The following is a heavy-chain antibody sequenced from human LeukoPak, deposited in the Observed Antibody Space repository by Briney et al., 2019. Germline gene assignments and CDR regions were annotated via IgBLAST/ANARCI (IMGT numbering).Heavy chain of an antibody. V-gene: IGHV3-30-3*01. CDR3: ARDNYGGDY. J-gene: IGHJ4*02. Sequence: PGGSLRLSCTASGFTFSSYAMHWVRQAPGKGLEWVAVISYDGSNKYYADPVKGRFTISRDHSKNTLYLQMNSLRAEDTAVYYCARDNYGGDYWGQGTLVTVSS. CDR1: GFTFSSYA. D-gene: IGHD4-11*01. CDR2: ISYDGSNK.